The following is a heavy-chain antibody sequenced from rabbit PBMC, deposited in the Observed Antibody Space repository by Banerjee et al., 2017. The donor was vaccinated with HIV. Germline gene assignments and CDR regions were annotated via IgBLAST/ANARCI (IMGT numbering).Heavy chain of an antibody. V-gene: IGHV1S47*01. J-gene: IGHJ4*01. CDR3: ARDLAGVIGWNFNL. D-gene: IGHD4-1*01. CDR2: INTSSGNT. Sequence: QEQLEESGGDLVKPEGSLTLTCTASGFSFSNRCVMCWVRQTPGKGLEWIGCINTSSGNTVYASWVNGRFTISRSTSLNTVTLQMTYLTGADTATYFCARDLAGVIGWNFNLWGPGTLVTVS. CDR1: GFSFSNRC.